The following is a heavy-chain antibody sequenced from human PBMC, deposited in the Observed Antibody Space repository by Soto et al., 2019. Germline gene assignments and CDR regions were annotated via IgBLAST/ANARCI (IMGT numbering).Heavy chain of an antibody. J-gene: IGHJ5*02. Sequence: SETLSLTCTVSGGSISSYYWSWIRQPAGKGLEWIGRIYTSGSTNYNPSLKSRVTMSVDTSKNQFSLKLSSVTAADTAVYYCAREGFNYDFWSGYYDNWFGPWGQGTLVTVSS. CDR3: AREGFNYDFWSGYYDNWFGP. D-gene: IGHD3-3*01. CDR2: IYTSGST. V-gene: IGHV4-4*07. CDR1: GGSISSYY.